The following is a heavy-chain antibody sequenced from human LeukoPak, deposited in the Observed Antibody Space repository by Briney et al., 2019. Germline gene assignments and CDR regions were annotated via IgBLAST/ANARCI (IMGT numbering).Heavy chain of an antibody. CDR1: GGSISSSSYY. V-gene: IGHV4-39*07. CDR2: IYYSGST. D-gene: IGHD3-10*01. CDR3: ARAQGAWFDFDY. J-gene: IGHJ4*02. Sequence: SETLSLTCTVSGGSISSSSYYWGWIRQPPGKGLEWIGSIYYSGSTYYNPSLKSRVTISVDTSKYQSSLKLSSVTAADTAVYYCARAQGAWFDFDYWGQGTLVTVSS.